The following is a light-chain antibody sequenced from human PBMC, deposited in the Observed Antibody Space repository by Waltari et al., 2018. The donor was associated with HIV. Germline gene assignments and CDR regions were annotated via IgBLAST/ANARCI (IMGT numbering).Light chain of an antibody. CDR1: QFINNW. Sequence: DIQITQSPSTLSASVGDRVTISCRPSQFINNWLAWYQQKPGQAPKLQIYKASTLESGVPSRFSGGGSGTDFTLTISSLQPDDFATYFCQQYHSYSSFGPGTIVDMK. V-gene: IGKV1-5*03. J-gene: IGKJ3*01. CDR2: KAS. CDR3: QQYHSYSS.